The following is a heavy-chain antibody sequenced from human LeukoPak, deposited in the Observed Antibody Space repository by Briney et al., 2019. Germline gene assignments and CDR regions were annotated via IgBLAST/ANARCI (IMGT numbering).Heavy chain of an antibody. D-gene: IGHD5-12*01. J-gene: IGHJ4*02. Sequence: SSETLSLTGTVSGVSISSYYWSWIRRPPGKGLEWIGYIYYSGSTNYNPSLKSRVTISVDTSKNQFSLKLSSVTAADTAVYYCARSPGIVATTYYFDYWGQGTLVTVSS. CDR3: ARSPGIVATTYYFDY. CDR1: GVSISSYY. CDR2: IYYSGST. V-gene: IGHV4-59*08.